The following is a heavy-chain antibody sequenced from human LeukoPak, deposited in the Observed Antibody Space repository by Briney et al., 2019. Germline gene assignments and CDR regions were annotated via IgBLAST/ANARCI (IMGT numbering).Heavy chain of an antibody. V-gene: IGHV1-2*02. Sequence: EASVKVSCKASGYTFTGYYMHWVRRAPGQGLEWMGWINPNSGGTNYAQKFQGRVTMTRDTSISTAYMELSRLRSDDTAVYYCAVGVYSSGWPFDYWGQGTLVTVSS. D-gene: IGHD6-19*01. CDR1: GYTFTGYY. J-gene: IGHJ4*02. CDR2: INPNSGGT. CDR3: AVGVYSSGWPFDY.